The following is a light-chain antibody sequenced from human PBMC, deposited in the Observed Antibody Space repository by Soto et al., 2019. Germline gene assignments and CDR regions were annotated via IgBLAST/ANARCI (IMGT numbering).Light chain of an antibody. Sequence: QSVLTQPPSVSGAPGQRVTISCSGNSSNIGAGFDVHWXQQLPGAAPKLLIYASTNRPSGVPDRXSGSKSDTSASLAITGLQIDDEADYYCQSYDTGLTGHVLFGGGTKLTVL. CDR3: QSYDTGLTGHVL. V-gene: IGLV1-40*01. CDR2: AST. CDR1: SSNIGAGFD. J-gene: IGLJ2*01.